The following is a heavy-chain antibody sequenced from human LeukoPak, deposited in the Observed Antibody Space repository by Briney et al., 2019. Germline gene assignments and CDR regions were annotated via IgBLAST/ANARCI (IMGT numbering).Heavy chain of an antibody. D-gene: IGHD3-3*01. CDR3: ARDLTGHYDFWSGYSSYYYYMDV. CDR2: IIPIFGTA. Sequence: ASVKVSCKASGGTFSSYAISWVRQAPGQGLEWMGGIIPIFGTANYAQKFQGRVTITADESTSTAYMELSSLRSEDTAVYYCARDLTGHYDFWSGYSSYYYYMDVWGKGTTVTVSS. J-gene: IGHJ6*03. V-gene: IGHV1-69*13. CDR1: GGTFSSYA.